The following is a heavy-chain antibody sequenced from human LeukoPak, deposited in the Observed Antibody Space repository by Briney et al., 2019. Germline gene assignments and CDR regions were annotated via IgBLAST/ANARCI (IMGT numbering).Heavy chain of an antibody. V-gene: IGHV3-7*03. D-gene: IGHD2-2*01. CDR2: IKQDGSEK. CDR3: AKHAKLLSYSSVDY. Sequence: GGSLRLSCAASGFTFSSYGMSWVRQAPGKGLEWVANIKQDGSEKYYVDSVKGRFTISRDNAKNSLYLQMNSLRAEDTAVYYCAKHAKLLSYSSVDYWGQGTLVTVS. CDR1: GFTFSSYG. J-gene: IGHJ4*02.